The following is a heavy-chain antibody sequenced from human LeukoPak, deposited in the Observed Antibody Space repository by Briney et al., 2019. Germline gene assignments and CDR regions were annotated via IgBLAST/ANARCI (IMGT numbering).Heavy chain of an antibody. CDR2: IYTSGST. CDR3: ARHGRPLLWFGELLPGPFDY. D-gene: IGHD3-10*01. J-gene: IGHJ4*02. V-gene: IGHV4-59*10. Sequence: PSETLSLTCAVYGGSFSGYYWSWIRQPAGKGLEWIGRIYTSGSTNYNPSLKSRVTISVDTSKNQFSLKLSSVTAADTAVYYCARHGRPLLWFGELLPGPFDYWGQGTLVTVSS. CDR1: GGSFSGYY.